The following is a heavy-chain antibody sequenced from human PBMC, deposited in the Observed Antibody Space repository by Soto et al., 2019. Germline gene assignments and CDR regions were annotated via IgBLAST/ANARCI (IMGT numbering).Heavy chain of an antibody. D-gene: IGHD4-17*01. J-gene: IGHJ4*02. CDR3: AREIPTVLFEL. CDR1: GGPFSGHY. CDR2: INYNGST. V-gene: IGHV4-34*01. Sequence: PSETLSLTCAVSGGPFSGHYWSWIRQPQGKGLEWIWEINYNGSTNYNPSLKSRITISVDSSKKYFSLNLTSVTAADTAVYYCAREIPTVLFELGGQGTLVTVSS.